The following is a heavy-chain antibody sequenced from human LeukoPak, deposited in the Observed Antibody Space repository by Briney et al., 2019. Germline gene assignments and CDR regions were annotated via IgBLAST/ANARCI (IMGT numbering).Heavy chain of an antibody. CDR1: GFIFSSYA. V-gene: IGHV3-30*04. CDR2: ISYDGSNK. CDR3: ARGYYDFVWGYMDV. J-gene: IGHJ6*03. D-gene: IGHD3-16*01. Sequence: GGSLRLSCAASGFIFSSYAMHWVRQAPGKGLEWVAAISYDGSNKYYADSVKGRFTISRDNSKNTLYLQMGSLRAEDTAVYYCARGYYDFVWGYMDVWGKGTTVTISS.